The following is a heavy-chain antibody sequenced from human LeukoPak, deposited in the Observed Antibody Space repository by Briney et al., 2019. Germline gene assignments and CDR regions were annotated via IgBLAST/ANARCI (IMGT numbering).Heavy chain of an antibody. CDR1: GFIFSSYA. D-gene: IGHD3-22*01. J-gene: IGHJ4*02. V-gene: IGHV3-23*01. CDR2: ISDSGAST. Sequence: GGSLRLSCAASGFIFSSYARNWVRQAPGKGLEWVSAISDSGASTYYADSVKGRFTISRDNSKNTLYLQMNSLRAEDTAVYYCAKTYGSRGYNKGYFDSWGQGTLVSVSS. CDR3: AKTYGSRGYNKGYFDS.